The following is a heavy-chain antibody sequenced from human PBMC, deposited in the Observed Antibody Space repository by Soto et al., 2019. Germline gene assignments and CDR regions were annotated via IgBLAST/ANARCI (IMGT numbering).Heavy chain of an antibody. CDR3: ARMSLTSPHAFDI. Sequence: VESLKTSCKGSGYSFTSYWIGWVRQMPGKGLEWMGIIYPGDSDTRYSPSFQGQVTISADKSISTAYLQWSSLKASDTAMYYCARMSLTSPHAFDIWGQGTMVTVSS. J-gene: IGHJ3*02. D-gene: IGHD4-4*01. CDR1: GYSFTSYW. CDR2: IYPGDSDT. V-gene: IGHV5-51*01.